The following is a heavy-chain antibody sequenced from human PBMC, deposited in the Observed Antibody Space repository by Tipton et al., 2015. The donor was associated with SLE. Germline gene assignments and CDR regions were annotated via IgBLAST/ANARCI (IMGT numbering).Heavy chain of an antibody. CDR3: ARVDLTMVRGVIIPYYFDY. CDR1: GYTFTSYG. D-gene: IGHD3-10*01. J-gene: IGHJ4*02. V-gene: IGHV1-18*01. CDR2: ISAYNGNT. Sequence: QSGPEVKKPGASVKVSCKASGYTFTSYGISWVRQAPGQGLEWMGWISAYNGNTNYAQKLQGRVTMTTDTSTSTAYMELRSLRSDDTAVYYCARVDLTMVRGVIIPYYFDYWGQGTLVTVSS.